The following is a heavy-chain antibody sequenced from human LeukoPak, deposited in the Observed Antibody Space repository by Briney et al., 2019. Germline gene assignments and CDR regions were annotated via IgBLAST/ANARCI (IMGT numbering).Heavy chain of an antibody. J-gene: IGHJ1*01. CDR1: GYTFTGYY. D-gene: IGHD3-3*01. V-gene: IGHV1-2*02. CDR3: ARDLTSVRTFGVAKYFQH. Sequence: ASVKVSCKASGYTFTGYYMHWVRQAPGQGLEWMGWINPNSGGTNYAQKFRGRVTMTRDTSISTAYMELSRLRSDDTAVYYCARDLTSVRTFGVAKYFQHWGQGTLVTVSS. CDR2: INPNSGGT.